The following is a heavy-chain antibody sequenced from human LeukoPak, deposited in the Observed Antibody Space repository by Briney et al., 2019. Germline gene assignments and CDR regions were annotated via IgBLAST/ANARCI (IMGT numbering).Heavy chain of an antibody. CDR3: ARGRYESTRLSAYYYYYMDV. J-gene: IGHJ6*03. Sequence: PSETLSLTCTVSGGSISSYYWSWIRQPAGKGLEWIGRIYTSGSTIYNPSLKSRVTMSVDTSKNQFSLKLSSVTAVDTAVYYCARGRYESTRLSAYYYYYMDVWGKGTTVTASS. CDR2: IYTSGST. D-gene: IGHD1-14*01. CDR1: GGSISSYY. V-gene: IGHV4-4*07.